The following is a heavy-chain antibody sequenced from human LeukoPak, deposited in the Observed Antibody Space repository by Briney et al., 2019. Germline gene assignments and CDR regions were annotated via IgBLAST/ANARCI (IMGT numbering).Heavy chain of an antibody. Sequence: GGSLRLSCAASGFTFSSYWMSWVRQAPGKGLEWVANINQDGSEKYYVDSVKGRFTISRDNAKNTLYLQMNSLRAEDTAVYYCARESKYSGYPFDYWGQGTLVTVSS. J-gene: IGHJ4*02. CDR3: ARESKYSGYPFDY. V-gene: IGHV3-7*01. D-gene: IGHD5-12*01. CDR2: INQDGSEK. CDR1: GFTFSSYW.